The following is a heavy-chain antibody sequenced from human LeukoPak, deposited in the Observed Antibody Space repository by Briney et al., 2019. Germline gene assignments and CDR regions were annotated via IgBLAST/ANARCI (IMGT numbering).Heavy chain of an antibody. Sequence: GGSLRLSCAASGFTFSSYAMSWVRQAPGKGQEWVSAISGSGGSTYYADSVKGRFTTSRDNSKNTLYLQMNSLRAEDTAVYYCAKGGVIPGRDDYYMVVWGKGTTVTVSS. CDR1: GFTFSSYA. CDR3: AKGGVIPGRDDYYMVV. CDR2: ISGSGGST. D-gene: IGHD3-16*02. J-gene: IGHJ6*03. V-gene: IGHV3-23*01.